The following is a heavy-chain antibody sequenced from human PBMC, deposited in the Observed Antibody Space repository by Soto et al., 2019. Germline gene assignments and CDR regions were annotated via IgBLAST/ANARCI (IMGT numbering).Heavy chain of an antibody. D-gene: IGHD2-15*01. Sequence: SETLSLTCNVSGGFISSYYWSWIRQSAGQRLEWIGRIFSSGSTNYNPSLKSRVAMSVDTSTRQLSLKVTSVTAADTAVYYCARGGGSGGSRLDYWGQGILVTVSS. CDR2: IFSSGST. V-gene: IGHV4-4*07. CDR1: GGFISSYY. J-gene: IGHJ4*02. CDR3: ARGGGSGGSRLDY.